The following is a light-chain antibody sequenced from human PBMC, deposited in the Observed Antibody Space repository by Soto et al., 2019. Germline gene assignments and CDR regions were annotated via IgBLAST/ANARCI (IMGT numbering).Light chain of an antibody. CDR3: QQYSTYPWT. J-gene: IGKJ1*01. Sequence: DIQLTQSPSTLSASVGDIVSITCRASQSISTWLAWYQQKPGKAPKLLIFDASSLESRVSSRFSGRGSGTQFTLTISSLQPDDFATYYCQQYSTYPWTFGQGTKVDI. V-gene: IGKV1-5*01. CDR2: DAS. CDR1: QSISTW.